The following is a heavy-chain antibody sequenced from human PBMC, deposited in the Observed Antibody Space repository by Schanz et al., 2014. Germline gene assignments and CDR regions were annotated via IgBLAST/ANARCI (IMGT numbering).Heavy chain of an antibody. V-gene: IGHV3-23*01. CDR2: MNESHSTI. D-gene: IGHD2-21*02. CDR1: GFTFSSYA. J-gene: IGHJ2*01. Sequence: EVQLLESGGGLVQPGGSLRLSCAASGFTFSSYAMSWVRQAPGKGLEWVSAMNESHSTIYYADSVRGRFTISRDNSRSTMYLQMNSLRAEDTAVYFCAKDLGVDCGDGCFNWYFDLWGRGTLVTVSS. CDR3: AKDLGVDCGDGCFNWYFDL.